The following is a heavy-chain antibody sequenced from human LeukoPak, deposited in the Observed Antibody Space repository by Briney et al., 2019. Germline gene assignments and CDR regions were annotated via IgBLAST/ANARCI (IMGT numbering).Heavy chain of an antibody. D-gene: IGHD3-22*01. V-gene: IGHV3-23*01. CDR3: AKVPIITMMVGLNFDY. CDR2: ISGSGGST. J-gene: IGHJ4*02. CDR1: GFTFSSYA. Sequence: PGGSLRLSCAASGFTFSSYAMSWVRQASGKGLEWVSAISGSGGSTYYADSVKGRFTISRDNSKNTLYLQMNSLRAEDTAVYYCAKVPIITMMVGLNFDYRGQGTLVTVSS.